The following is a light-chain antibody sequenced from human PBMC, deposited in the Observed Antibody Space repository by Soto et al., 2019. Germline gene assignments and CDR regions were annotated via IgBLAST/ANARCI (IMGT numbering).Light chain of an antibody. CDR3: AAWDDIVNGYV. CDR1: SSDVGTYIS. V-gene: IGLV2-18*01. Sequence: QSALTQPPSVSGSPGQSVSISCTGTSSDVGTYISVSWYQQPPGTAPKLIIYAVSNRPSGVPDRFSGSKSGNTASLTISGLQAEDEADYYCAAWDDIVNGYVFGTGTKVTVL. J-gene: IGLJ1*01. CDR2: AVS.